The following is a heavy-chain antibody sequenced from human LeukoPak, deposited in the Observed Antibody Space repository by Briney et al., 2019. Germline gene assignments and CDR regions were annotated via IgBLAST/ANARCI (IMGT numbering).Heavy chain of an antibody. CDR3: ARSRSYGYRDVDY. CDR2: INHSGST. J-gene: IGHJ4*02. Sequence: SETLSLTCAVYGGSFIGYYWSWIRQPPGKGLEWSGEINHSGSTNYNPSLKSRVTISVDTSKNQFSLKLSSVTAADTAVYYCARSRSYGYRDVDYWGQGTLVTVSS. CDR1: GGSFIGYY. D-gene: IGHD5-18*01. V-gene: IGHV4-34*01.